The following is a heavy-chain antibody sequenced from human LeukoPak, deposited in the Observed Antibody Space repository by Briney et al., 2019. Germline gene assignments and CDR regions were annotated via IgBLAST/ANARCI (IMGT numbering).Heavy chain of an antibody. CDR3: ATWAFYHSLDV. CDR2: ISASGEST. J-gene: IGHJ6*02. Sequence: GGSLRLSCAASGFTFSSYALSSVRQTPGKGLECVSGISASGESTYYADSVKGRFTISRDNSKNSLYLQMTSLRTEDTALYYCATWAFYHSLDVWGQGATVTVSS. V-gene: IGHV3-23*01. CDR1: GFTFSSYA. D-gene: IGHD1-26*01.